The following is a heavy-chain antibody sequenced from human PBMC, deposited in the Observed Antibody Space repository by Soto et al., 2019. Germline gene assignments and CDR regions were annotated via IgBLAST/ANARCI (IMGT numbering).Heavy chain of an antibody. Sequence: QVQLVESGGGLVKPGGSLRLSCAASGFTFSDYYMSWIRQAPGKGLEWVSYISSSSSYTNYADSVKGRFTISRDNAKNSLYLQMNSLRAEDTPVYYCARMEVFYYDSSGYYPDYWGQGTLVTVSS. V-gene: IGHV3-11*06. CDR1: GFTFSDYY. CDR3: ARMEVFYYDSSGYYPDY. J-gene: IGHJ4*02. D-gene: IGHD3-22*01. CDR2: ISSSSSYT.